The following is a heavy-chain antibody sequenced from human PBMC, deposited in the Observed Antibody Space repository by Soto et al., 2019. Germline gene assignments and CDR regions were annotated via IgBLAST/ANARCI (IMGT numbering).Heavy chain of an antibody. J-gene: IGHJ5*02. D-gene: IGHD2-21*02. CDR1: GGSISSGGYS. Sequence: QLQLQESGSGLVKPSQTLSLTCTVSGGSISSGGYSWSWIRQPPGKGLEWIGYIYHGSTYYNPSLNGRVTISVDRSKNQFSLKLSSVTAADTAVYYCARITYCGGDCYRGFDPWGQGTLVTVSS. CDR2: IYHGST. V-gene: IGHV4-30-2*01. CDR3: ARITYCGGDCYRGFDP.